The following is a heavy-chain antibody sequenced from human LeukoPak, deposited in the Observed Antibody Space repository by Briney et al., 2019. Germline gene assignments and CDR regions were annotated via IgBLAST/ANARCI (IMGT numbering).Heavy chain of an antibody. Sequence: RPGGSLRLSCAASGFTFDDYGMSWVRQAPGKGLEWVSGINWNGGSTGYADSVKGRFTISRDNAKNSLYLQMNSLRAEDTALYYCARDALLGSGSYYNHIDYWGQGTLVTVSS. CDR2: INWNGGST. CDR1: GFTFDDYG. V-gene: IGHV3-20*04. D-gene: IGHD3-10*01. CDR3: ARDALLGSGSYYNHIDY. J-gene: IGHJ4*02.